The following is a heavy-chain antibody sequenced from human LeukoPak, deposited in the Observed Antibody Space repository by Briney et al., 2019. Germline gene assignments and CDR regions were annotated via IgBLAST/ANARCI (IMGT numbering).Heavy chain of an antibody. Sequence: SVKVSCKASGFTFTSSAMQWVRRARGQRREWIGWIVVGSGNTNYAQKFQERVTITRDMSTSTAYMELSSLRSEDTAVYYCAAGRGYGGNSDFDYWGQGTPVTVSS. CDR1: GFTFTSSA. CDR2: IVVGSGNT. V-gene: IGHV1-58*02. D-gene: IGHD4-23*01. J-gene: IGHJ4*02. CDR3: AAGRGYGGNSDFDY.